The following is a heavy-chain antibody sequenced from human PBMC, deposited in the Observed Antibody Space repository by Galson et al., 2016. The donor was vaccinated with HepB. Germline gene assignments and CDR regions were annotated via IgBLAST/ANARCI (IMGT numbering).Heavy chain of an antibody. Sequence: LRLSCAASGFAFSTFGMHWVRQAPGKGLEWVAVIWYDGNNKYYLNSVKGRFTISRDNSKNMLYLQLNSLRVEDTAVYYCAKGLAYCSGTSCLSYSDSPGGGMDVWGQGTTVTVAS. J-gene: IGHJ6*02. CDR1: GFAFSTFG. D-gene: IGHD2-2*01. CDR2: IWYDGNNK. V-gene: IGHV3-33*06. CDR3: AKGLAYCSGTSCLSYSDSPGGGMDV.